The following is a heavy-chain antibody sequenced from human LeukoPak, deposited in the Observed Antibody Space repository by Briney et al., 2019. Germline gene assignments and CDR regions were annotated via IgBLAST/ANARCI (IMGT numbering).Heavy chain of an antibody. CDR2: IYSGGST. CDR1: GFTVSSNY. Sequence: GGSLRLSCAASGFTVSSNYMSWVRQAPGKGLEWVSVIYSGGSTYYADSVKGRFTISRDNSKNTLYLQMNSLGAEDTAVYYCARDPTDAGYFDYWGQGTLVTVSS. D-gene: IGHD6-13*01. CDR3: ARDPTDAGYFDY. V-gene: IGHV3-53*01. J-gene: IGHJ4*02.